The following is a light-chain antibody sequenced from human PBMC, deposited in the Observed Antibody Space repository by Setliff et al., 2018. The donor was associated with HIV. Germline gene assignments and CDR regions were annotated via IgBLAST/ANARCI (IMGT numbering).Light chain of an antibody. Sequence: QSVLTQPPSASGTPGQRVTISCSGGSSNIGSNTVNWYKQLIGGHRAPKLLIYSSVKRPSGVPDRFSGSKSGTSASLAISGLQSEDEADYYCAAWFDSLTGYVFGTGTKVTVL. CDR3: AAWFDSLTGYV. V-gene: IGLV1-44*01. CDR2: SSV. J-gene: IGLJ1*01. CDR1: SSNIGSNT.